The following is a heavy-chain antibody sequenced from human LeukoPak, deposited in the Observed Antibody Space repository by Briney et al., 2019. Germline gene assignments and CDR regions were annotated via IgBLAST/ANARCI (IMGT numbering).Heavy chain of an antibody. CDR1: GGTFSSYA. CDR3: ARPLGVVIPYNWFDP. CDR2: INPNSGGT. V-gene: IGHV1-2*02. D-gene: IGHD3-3*01. J-gene: IGHJ5*02. Sequence: GASVKVSCKASGGTFSSYAISWVRQAPGQGLEWMGWINPNSGGTNYAQKFQGRVTMTRDTSISTAYMELSRLRSDDTAVYYCARPLGVVIPYNWFDPWGQGTLVTVSS.